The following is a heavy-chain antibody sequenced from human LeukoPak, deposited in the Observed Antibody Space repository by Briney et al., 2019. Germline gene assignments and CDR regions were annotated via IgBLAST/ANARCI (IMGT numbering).Heavy chain of an antibody. CDR3: ARHYYYDSSGPTIWFDP. CDR1: GGSISSSSYY. Sequence: PSETLSLTCTVSGGSISSSSYYWGWIRQPPGKGLEWIGNIYYSGSTYYNPSLKSRVTISVDTSKNQFSLKLSSVTAADTAVYYCARHYYYDSSGPTIWFDPWGQGTLVTVSS. D-gene: IGHD3-22*01. J-gene: IGHJ5*02. CDR2: IYYSGST. V-gene: IGHV4-39*01.